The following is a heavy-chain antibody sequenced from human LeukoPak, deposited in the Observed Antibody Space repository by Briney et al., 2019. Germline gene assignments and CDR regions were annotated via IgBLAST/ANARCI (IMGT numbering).Heavy chain of an antibody. Sequence: GESLKISCKGSGYSFTNFWIGWVRQMPGKGLEWMGIIYPGDSDTRYSPSFQGQVTISADKSISTAYLQWSSLKASDTAMYYCARARGYFDWLLSFYFDYWGQGTLVTVSS. J-gene: IGHJ4*02. V-gene: IGHV5-51*01. CDR2: IYPGDSDT. D-gene: IGHD3-9*01. CDR1: GYSFTNFW. CDR3: ARARGYFDWLLSFYFDY.